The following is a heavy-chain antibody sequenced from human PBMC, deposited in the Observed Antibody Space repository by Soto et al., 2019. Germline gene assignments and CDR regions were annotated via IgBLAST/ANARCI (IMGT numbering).Heavy chain of an antibody. CDR1: GFTFSSYA. V-gene: IGHV3-23*01. CDR3: AKDLGYSSSWFSFDY. J-gene: IGHJ4*02. CDR2: FSGSGVST. Sequence: EVQLLESGGGLVQPGGSLRLSWAASGFTFSSYAMSWVRQAPGKGLEWVSAFSGSGVSTYYEDSVKGRFTISRDNSKNTLYLQMNSLRAEDTAVYYCAKDLGYSSSWFSFDYWGQGTLVTVSS. D-gene: IGHD6-13*01.